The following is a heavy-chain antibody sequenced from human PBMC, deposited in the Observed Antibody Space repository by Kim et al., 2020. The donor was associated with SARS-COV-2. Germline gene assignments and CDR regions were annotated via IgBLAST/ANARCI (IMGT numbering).Heavy chain of an antibody. V-gene: IGHV3-23*03. CDR2: IYSGGTYT. D-gene: IGHD3-10*01. CDR1: GFTFSNYA. J-gene: IGHJ2*01. Sequence: GGSLRLSCAASGFTFSNYAMTWVRQAPGKGLEWVSIIYSGGTYTYYADSVKGRFTISRDNSKNTLYLQMNSLRAEDTAVYYCAKDTMIRGSWYFDLWGRGTLVTVSS. CDR3: AKDTMIRGSWYFDL.